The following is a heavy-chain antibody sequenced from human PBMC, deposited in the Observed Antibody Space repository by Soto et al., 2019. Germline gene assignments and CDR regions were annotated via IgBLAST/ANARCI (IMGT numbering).Heavy chain of an antibody. V-gene: IGHV4-31*03. J-gene: IGHJ4*02. CDR2: IYYSGST. Sequence: QVQLQESGPGLVKPSQTLSLTCTVSGGSISSGGYYWSWIRQHPGKGLEWIGYIYYSGSTYYNPSLKSRGTISVDTSKNQVSLKLSSVTAADTAVYYCARGRKHHYFDYWGQGNLVTVSS. D-gene: IGHD2-21*01. CDR1: GGSISSGGYY. CDR3: ARGRKHHYFDY.